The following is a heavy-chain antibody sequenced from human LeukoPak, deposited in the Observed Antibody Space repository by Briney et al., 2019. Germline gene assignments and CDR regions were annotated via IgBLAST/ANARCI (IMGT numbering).Heavy chain of an antibody. Sequence: SETLSLTCTVYGGSISSYYWSWIRQPAGKGLEWIGRIYTSGSTNYNPSLKSRVTMSVDTSKNQFSLKLSSVTAADTAVYYCARDPAVAGYYYGMDVWGQGTTVTVSS. J-gene: IGHJ6*02. CDR1: GGSISSYY. V-gene: IGHV4-4*07. CDR3: ARDPAVAGYYYGMDV. CDR2: IYTSGST. D-gene: IGHD6-19*01.